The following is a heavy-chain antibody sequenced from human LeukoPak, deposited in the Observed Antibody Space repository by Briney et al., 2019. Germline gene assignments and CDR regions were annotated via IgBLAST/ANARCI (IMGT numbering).Heavy chain of an antibody. CDR1: GFTFSSYA. D-gene: IGHD6-19*01. CDR3: ARDQGIAVAVRNYYYYYGMDV. CDR2: ISGSGGST. V-gene: IGHV3-23*01. J-gene: IGHJ6*02. Sequence: GGSLRLSCAASGFTFSSYAMSWVRQAPGKGLEWVSAISGSGGSTYYADSVKGRFTISRDNSKNTLYLQMNSLRAEDTAVYYCARDQGIAVAVRNYYYYYGMDVWGQGTTVTVSS.